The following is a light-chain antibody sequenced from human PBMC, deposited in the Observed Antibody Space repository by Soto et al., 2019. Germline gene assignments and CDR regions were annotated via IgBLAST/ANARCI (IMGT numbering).Light chain of an antibody. CDR2: WAS. CDR1: QSVLYSSNNKNY. CDR3: QQYYSTPYT. J-gene: IGKJ2*01. V-gene: IGKV4-1*01. Sequence: DIVMTQSPDSLAVSLGERATINCKSSQSVLYSSNNKNYLAWYQQKPGQPPKLLIYWASTRESGVPDRFSGSGSGTDFTLTISSLQAEDVAVYYCQQYYSTPYTFGQGNELEIK.